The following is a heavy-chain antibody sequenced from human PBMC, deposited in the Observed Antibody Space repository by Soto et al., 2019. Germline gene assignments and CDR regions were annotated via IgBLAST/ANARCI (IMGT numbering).Heavy chain of an antibody. V-gene: IGHV3-33*08. CDR2: IWYDGSNK. CDR3: AREDIAVAGNWYFDL. Sequence: QVQLVESGGGVVQPGRSLRLSCAASGFTFSSYAMHWVRQAPGKGLEWVAVIWYDGSNKYYADSVKGRFTISRDNSKNTLYLQMNSLRAEDTAVYYCAREDIAVAGNWYFDLWGRGTLVTVSS. D-gene: IGHD6-19*01. CDR1: GFTFSSYA. J-gene: IGHJ2*01.